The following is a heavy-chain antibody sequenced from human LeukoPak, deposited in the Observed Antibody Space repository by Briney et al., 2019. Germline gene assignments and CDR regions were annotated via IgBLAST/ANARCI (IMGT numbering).Heavy chain of an antibody. CDR2: ISAYNGNT. CDR3: AREYDFWSGYLYGGYFDY. D-gene: IGHD3-3*01. CDR1: GYTFTSYG. V-gene: IGHV1-18*01. Sequence: ASVKVSCKASGYTFTSYGISWVRQAPGQGLEWMGWISAYNGNTNYAQKLQGRVTMTTDTSTSTAYMELRSRRSDDTAVYHCAREYDFWSGYLYGGYFDYWGQGTLVTVSS. J-gene: IGHJ4*02.